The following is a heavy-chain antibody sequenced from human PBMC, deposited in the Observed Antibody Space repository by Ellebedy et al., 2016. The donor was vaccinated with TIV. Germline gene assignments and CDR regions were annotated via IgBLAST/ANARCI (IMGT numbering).Heavy chain of an antibody. CDR2: ISVSSSTI. D-gene: IGHD3-3*01. CDR1: GFTFSSYA. Sequence: GESLKISCAASGFTFSSYAMNWVRQAPGKGLEWVSYISVSSSTIYYAESVKGRFTISRDNAKNLLYLQMNSLRVDATAVYYCARPVYDFWSAPEGYHYYGMDVWGQGTTVTVSS. CDR3: ARPVYDFWSAPEGYHYYGMDV. J-gene: IGHJ6*02. V-gene: IGHV3-48*04.